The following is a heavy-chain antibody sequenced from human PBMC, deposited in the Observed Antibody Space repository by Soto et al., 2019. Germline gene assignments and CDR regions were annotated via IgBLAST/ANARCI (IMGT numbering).Heavy chain of an antibody. CDR1: GGCFSGYY. CDR2: INHSGST. V-gene: IGHV4-34*01. Sequence: QVQLQQWGAGLLKPSETLSLTCAVYGGCFSGYYWSWIRQPPGKGLEWIGEINHSGSTNYNPSLKIRVTISVDTSKNQFSLKLSSVTAADTPVYYCARRSAAGPWGQGTLVTVSS. D-gene: IGHD6-25*01. J-gene: IGHJ5*02. CDR3: ARRSAAGP.